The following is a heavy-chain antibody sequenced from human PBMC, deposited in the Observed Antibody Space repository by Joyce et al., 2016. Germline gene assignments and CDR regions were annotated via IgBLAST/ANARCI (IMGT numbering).Heavy chain of an antibody. CDR1: GFTFSRSG. V-gene: IGHV3-33*01. Sequence: QEQWVESGGGVVQPGRSLRLSCGASGFTFSRSGMHWVRQAPDKGLEGVALIWFDGSNKSYAKSVKGRFTISRDNSKNILYLQMNSLRAEDSAVYYCARDLGYGDFPADLWGQGTLVTVSS. CDR3: ARDLGYGDFPADL. D-gene: IGHD4-17*01. J-gene: IGHJ5*02. CDR2: IWFDGSNK.